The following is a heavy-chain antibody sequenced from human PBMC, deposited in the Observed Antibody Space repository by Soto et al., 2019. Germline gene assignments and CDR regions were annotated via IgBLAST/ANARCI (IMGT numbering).Heavy chain of an antibody. J-gene: IGHJ4*02. Sequence: PSETLSLTFTVSGGSINTFYWSWVRQPAGKGLEWIVRIFSSGSTSFNPSLESLVPMSVDTSKNHFSLNLSSVTDADMAVYYCASEGSYSAYNFAHGIQLWSFYXWGQGALVTVSX. V-gene: IGHV4-4*07. CDR1: GGSINTFY. CDR2: IFSSGST. D-gene: IGHD5-18*01. CDR3: ASEGSYSAYNFAHGIQLWSFYX.